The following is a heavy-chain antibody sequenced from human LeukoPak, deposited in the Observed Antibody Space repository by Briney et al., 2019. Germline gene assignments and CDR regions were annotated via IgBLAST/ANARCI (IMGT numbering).Heavy chain of an antibody. D-gene: IGHD1-26*01. CDR1: GYTFTGYY. Sequence: ASVKVSCKASGYTFTGYYMHWVRQAPGQGLEWMGWINPNSGGTNYAQKFQGRVTMTTDTSTSTAYMELRSLRSDDTAVYYCARCVGSSHPNWFDPWGQGTLVTVSS. CDR3: ARCVGSSHPNWFDP. V-gene: IGHV1-2*02. CDR2: INPNSGGT. J-gene: IGHJ5*02.